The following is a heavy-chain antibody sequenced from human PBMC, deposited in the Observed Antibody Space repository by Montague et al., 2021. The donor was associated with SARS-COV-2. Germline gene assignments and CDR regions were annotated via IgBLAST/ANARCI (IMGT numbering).Heavy chain of an antibody. D-gene: IGHD3-16*02. Sequence: SETLSLTCTVSGGSITVSRYYWGWIRQPPGKGLEWIGSVHYTGTTYYNPSLKSRLTISVDTSKNEFSLKLTSVTAADTAVYYCARDSLLVELSVSFDSWGQGTLVTVSS. CDR3: ARDSLLVELSVSFDS. V-gene: IGHV4-39*07. CDR2: VHYTGTT. J-gene: IGHJ5*01. CDR1: GGSITVSRYY.